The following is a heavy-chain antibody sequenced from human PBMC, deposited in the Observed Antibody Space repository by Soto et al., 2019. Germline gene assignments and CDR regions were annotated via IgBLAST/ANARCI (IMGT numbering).Heavy chain of an antibody. D-gene: IGHD1-26*01. Sequence: EVQLVESGGGLVQPGGSLRLSCAASGFTFSAHYMDWVRQAPGKGLEWVGRIKNKANSYTTEYAASVEGRFTISREDSQSSQYLQMNSLKTEGTAVYYCARVSLVGPSGGRYFDYWGQGSQVAVSS. V-gene: IGHV3-72*01. CDR1: GFTFSAHY. CDR2: IKNKANSYTT. CDR3: ARVSLVGPSGGRYFDY. J-gene: IGHJ4*02.